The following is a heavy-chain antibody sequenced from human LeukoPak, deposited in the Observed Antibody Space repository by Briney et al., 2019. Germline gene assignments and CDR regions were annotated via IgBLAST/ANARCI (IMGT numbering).Heavy chain of an antibody. V-gene: IGHV4-4*07. Sequence: PSETLSLTCTVSGDSISIYYWSWIRQPAGKGLEWIGRIYTSGSTNYNPSLKTRVSMSVDTSKNQFSLNLSSVTAVDTAVYYCARQGVDFWSGYAATYHFDYWGQGTLVTVSS. D-gene: IGHD3-3*01. CDR3: ARQGVDFWSGYAATYHFDY. CDR2: IYTSGST. CDR1: GDSISIYY. J-gene: IGHJ4*02.